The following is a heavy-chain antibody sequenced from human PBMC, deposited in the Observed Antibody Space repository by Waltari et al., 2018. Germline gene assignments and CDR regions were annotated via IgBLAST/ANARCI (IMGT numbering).Heavy chain of an antibody. J-gene: IGHJ5*01. V-gene: IGHV3-48*03. Sequence: EEQLVESGGDLIEPGGSARLSCAAFGFAFSSDEMNWVRQAPGKGLEWVSYISSKSTIYYAESVKGRFTISRDNAKNSLYLQMNGLRADDTGVYYCASRYSTSSMDSWGQGTLVTVSS. CDR2: ISSKSTI. D-gene: IGHD6-6*01. CDR3: ASRYSTSSMDS. CDR1: GFAFSSDE.